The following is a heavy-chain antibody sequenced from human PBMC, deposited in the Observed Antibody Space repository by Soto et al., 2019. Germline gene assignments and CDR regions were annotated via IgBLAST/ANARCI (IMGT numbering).Heavy chain of an antibody. D-gene: IGHD1-7*01. CDR3: ARDPPVSGTTHYFDY. CDR2: IRSKAYGGTT. Sequence: PGGSLRLSCTASGFTFGYYAMSWLRQAPGKGLEWVGFIRSKAYGGTTEYAASVKGRFTISRDDSKSLAYLQMNSLKTEDTAVYYCARDPPVSGTTHYFDYWGQGTLVTVS. V-gene: IGHV3-49*03. CDR1: GFTFGYYA. J-gene: IGHJ4*02.